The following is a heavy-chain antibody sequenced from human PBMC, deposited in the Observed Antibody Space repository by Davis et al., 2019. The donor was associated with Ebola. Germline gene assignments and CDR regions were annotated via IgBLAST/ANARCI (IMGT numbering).Heavy chain of an antibody. CDR2: ISPYNGDT. V-gene: IGHV1-18*01. D-gene: IGHD2-15*01. Sequence: ASVKVSCKASGYTFTSFHFNWVRQAPGEGLEWMGWISPYNGDTHYAQKFQGRVTLATDTSSSTAYIELGSLRSDDTAVYYCARGGYCSGGSCYYFDYWGQGTLVTVSS. CDR1: GYTFTSFH. CDR3: ARGGYCSGGSCYYFDY. J-gene: IGHJ4*02.